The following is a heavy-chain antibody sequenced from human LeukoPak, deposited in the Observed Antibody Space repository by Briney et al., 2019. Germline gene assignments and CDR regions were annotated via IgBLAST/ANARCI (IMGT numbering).Heavy chain of an antibody. J-gene: IGHJ4*02. CDR3: AKGSTYDSSGYFHY. D-gene: IGHD3-22*01. V-gene: IGHV3-48*03. CDR1: GFTFSSYE. CDR2: ISSSGSTI. Sequence: GGSLRLSCAASGFTFSSYEMNWVRQAPGKGLEWVSYISSSGSTIYYADSVKGRFTISRNNAKNSLYLQMNSLRAEDMALYYCAKGSTYDSSGYFHYWGQGTLVTVSS.